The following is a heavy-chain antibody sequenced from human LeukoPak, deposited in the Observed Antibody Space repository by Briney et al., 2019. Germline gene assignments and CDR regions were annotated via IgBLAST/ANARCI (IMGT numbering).Heavy chain of an antibody. Sequence: PETLSLTCIVSGGSISSSSYYWGWTRQPPGKGLEWIGSIYYSGSTYYNPSLKSRVTISYDASKNQFSLKLTSVTAADTAVYYCAIRVGYCNSNGCPPFDYWGQGTLVTVSS. D-gene: IGHD2/OR15-2a*01. V-gene: IGHV4-39*07. CDR1: GGSISSSSYY. CDR2: IYYSGST. J-gene: IGHJ4*02. CDR3: AIRVGYCNSNGCPPFDY.